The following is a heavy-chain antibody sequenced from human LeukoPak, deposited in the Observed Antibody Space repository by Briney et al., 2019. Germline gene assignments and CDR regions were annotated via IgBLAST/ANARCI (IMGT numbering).Heavy chain of an antibody. V-gene: IGHV3-21*01. D-gene: IGHD3-22*01. Sequence: GGSLRLSCAASGFTFSSYSMNWVRQAPGKGLEWVSSISSSSSYIYYADSVKGRFTISRDNSKNTLYLQMNSLRAEDTAVYYCAREGYYDSSGYPTHPFDYWGQGTLVTVSS. CDR3: AREGYYDSSGYPTHPFDY. CDR2: ISSSSSYI. J-gene: IGHJ4*02. CDR1: GFTFSSYS.